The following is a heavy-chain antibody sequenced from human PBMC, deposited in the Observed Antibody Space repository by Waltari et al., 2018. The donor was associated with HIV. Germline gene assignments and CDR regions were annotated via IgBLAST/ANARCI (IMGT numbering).Heavy chain of an antibody. CDR1: GSSITSGYY. J-gene: IGHJ3*01. CDR3: RAYCSTPSCNSDAAFDR. V-gene: IGHV4-38-2*02. Sequence: QVQLQESGPGLVKPSETLSLTCTVTGSSITSGYYSGWLRPPPGKWLELVGHSYPSGNTFDNLSLQIGVSIAVDTSNSLFSLTLHSLSAAATAVYCARAYCSTPSCNSDAAFDRWGQGTVVIVSS. CDR2: SYPSGNT. D-gene: IGHD2-15*01.